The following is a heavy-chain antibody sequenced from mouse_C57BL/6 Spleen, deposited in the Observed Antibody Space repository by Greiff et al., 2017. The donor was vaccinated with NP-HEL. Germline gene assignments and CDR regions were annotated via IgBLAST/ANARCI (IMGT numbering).Heavy chain of an antibody. Sequence: DVKLQESGAELVKPGASVKLSCTASGFNIKDYYMHWVKQRTEQGLEWIGRIDPEDGETKYAPKFQGKATITADTSSNTAYLQLSSLTSEDTAVYYCAREELTGYYYAMDYWGQGTSVTVSS. CDR3: AREELTGYYYAMDY. V-gene: IGHV14-2*01. J-gene: IGHJ4*01. CDR1: GFNIKDYY. D-gene: IGHD4-1*01. CDR2: IDPEDGET.